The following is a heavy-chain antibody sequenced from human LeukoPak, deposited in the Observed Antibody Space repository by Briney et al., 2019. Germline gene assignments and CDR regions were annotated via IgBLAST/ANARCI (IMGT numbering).Heavy chain of an antibody. CDR1: GFTVSSNY. D-gene: IGHD3-10*01. J-gene: IGHJ4*02. CDR2: IYSGGST. Sequence: GGSLRLSCAASGFTVSSNYMSWVRQAPGKGLVWVSVIYSGGSTYYADSVKGRFTISRDNSKNTLYLQMNSLRAEDTAVYYCARGLGYYGSGSYFSGYWGQGTLVTVSS. CDR3: ARGLGYYGSGSYFSGY. V-gene: IGHV3-66*01.